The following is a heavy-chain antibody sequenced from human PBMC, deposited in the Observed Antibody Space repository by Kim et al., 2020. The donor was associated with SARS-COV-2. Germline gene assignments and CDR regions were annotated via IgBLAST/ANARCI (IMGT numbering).Heavy chain of an antibody. CDR2: ISYDGSNK. CDR3: ARDPPQYYFPYSYYYGM. D-gene: IGHD3-10*01. Sequence: GGSLRLSCAASGFTFSSYAMHWVRQAPGKGLEWVAVISYDGSNKYYADSVKGRFTISRDNSKNTLYLQMNSLRAEDTAVYYCARDPPQYYFPYSYYYGM. J-gene: IGHJ6*01. V-gene: IGHV3-30*04. CDR1: GFTFSSYA.